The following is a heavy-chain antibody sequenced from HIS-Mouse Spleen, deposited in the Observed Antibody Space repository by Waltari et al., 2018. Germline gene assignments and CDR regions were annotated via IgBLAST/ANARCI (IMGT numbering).Heavy chain of an antibody. CDR1: GGSFSGYY. CDR3: ARFAAAAGRWYFDY. V-gene: IGHV4-34*01. CDR2: INHSGST. D-gene: IGHD6-13*01. Sequence: QVQLQQWGAGLLKPSETLSLTCAVYGGSFSGYYWSWIRQPPGKGLEWIGEINHSGSTKYTPSLKRRVTISVDTSKNQFSLKLSSVTAADTAVYYCARFAAAAGRWYFDYWGQGTLVTVSS. J-gene: IGHJ4*02.